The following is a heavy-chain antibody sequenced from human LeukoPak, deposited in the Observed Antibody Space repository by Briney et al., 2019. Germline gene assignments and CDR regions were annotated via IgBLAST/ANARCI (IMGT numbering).Heavy chain of an antibody. V-gene: IGHV3-30*18. Sequence: PGGSLRLSCAAPGFTFSSYGMHWVRQAPGKGLEWVAVISYDGSNKYYADSVKGRFTISRDNSKNTLYLQMNSLRAEDTAVYYCAKGNSSSWYGGPGAFDIWGQGTMVTVSS. CDR1: GFTFSSYG. CDR3: AKGNSSSWYGGPGAFDI. J-gene: IGHJ3*02. CDR2: ISYDGSNK. D-gene: IGHD6-13*01.